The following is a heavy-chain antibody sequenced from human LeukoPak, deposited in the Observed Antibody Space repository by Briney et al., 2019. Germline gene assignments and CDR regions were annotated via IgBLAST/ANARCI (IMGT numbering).Heavy chain of an antibody. Sequence: SETLSLTCTVSGGSISGSSYYWGWIRQPPGKGLEWIGSIYYSGSTYYNPSLKSRVTISVDTSKNQFSLKLSSVTAADTAVYYCARQFPYIVVVPAADFDYWGQGTLVTVSS. CDR1: GGSISGSSYY. CDR3: ARQFPYIVVVPAADFDY. J-gene: IGHJ4*02. CDR2: IYYSGST. D-gene: IGHD2-2*01. V-gene: IGHV4-39*01.